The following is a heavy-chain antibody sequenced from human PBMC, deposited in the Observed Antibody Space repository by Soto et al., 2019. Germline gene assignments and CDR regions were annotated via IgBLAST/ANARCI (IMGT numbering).Heavy chain of an antibody. CDR2: IKQDGSEK. V-gene: IGHV3-7*04. CDR3: ARGREMATIAAFDY. Sequence: EVQLVESGGGLVQPGGSLRLSCAASGFTFSSYWMSWVRQAPGKGLEWVANIKQDGSEKYYVDSVKGRFTITRDNAKNALDLQMNSLSAEDTAGYYCARGREMATIAAFDYWGQGTLVTVSS. J-gene: IGHJ4*02. D-gene: IGHD5-12*01. CDR1: GFTFSSYW.